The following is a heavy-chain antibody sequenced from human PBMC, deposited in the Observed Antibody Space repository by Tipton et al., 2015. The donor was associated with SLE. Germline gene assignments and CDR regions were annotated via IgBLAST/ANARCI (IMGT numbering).Heavy chain of an antibody. Sequence: TLSLTCTVSGGSISTFYCSWIRQPPGKGLGWIGYIYNSGNTDYNPSFTSRVTMSVDTSKTQFSLKLNSVTTADTAVYYCASLRGHSFGYDYWGQGTLVTVSS. J-gene: IGHJ4*02. D-gene: IGHD5-18*01. CDR1: GGSISTFY. V-gene: IGHV4-59*01. CDR2: IYNSGNT. CDR3: ASLRGHSFGYDY.